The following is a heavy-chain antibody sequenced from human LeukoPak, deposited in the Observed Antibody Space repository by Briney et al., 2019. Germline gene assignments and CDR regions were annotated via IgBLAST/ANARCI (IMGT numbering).Heavy chain of an antibody. Sequence: GASVKVSCKASGYTFTSYGISWVRQAPGQGLEWMGWISAYNGNTNYAQKLQGRVTMTTDTSTSTAYMELRSLRSDDTAVYYCARTYYYDSSGYYYALGVLGYWGQGTLVTVSS. CDR2: ISAYNGNT. V-gene: IGHV1-18*01. D-gene: IGHD3-22*01. CDR1: GYTFTSYG. J-gene: IGHJ4*02. CDR3: ARTYYYDSSGYYYALGVLGY.